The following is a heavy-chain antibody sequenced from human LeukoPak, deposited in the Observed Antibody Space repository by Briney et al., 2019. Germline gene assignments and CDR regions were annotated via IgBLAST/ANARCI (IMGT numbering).Heavy chain of an antibody. CDR3: ARDANFWSGYYRDYYYYMDV. CDR2: IKQDGSEK. V-gene: IGHV3-7*01. Sequence: GGSLRLSCAASGFTFSSYWMSWVRQAPGKRLERVANIKQDGSEKHYVDSVKGRFTISRDNAKNSLYLQMNSLRAEDTAVYYCARDANFWSGYYRDYYYYMDVWGKGTTVTVSS. CDR1: GFTFSSYW. J-gene: IGHJ6*03. D-gene: IGHD3-3*01.